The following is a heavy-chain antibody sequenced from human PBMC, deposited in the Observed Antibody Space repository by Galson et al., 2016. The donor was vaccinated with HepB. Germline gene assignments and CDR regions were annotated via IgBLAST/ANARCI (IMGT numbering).Heavy chain of an antibody. D-gene: IGHD3-10*01. Sequence: SLRLSCAASGFDFESYSMNWVRQAPGKGLEWVSYISSLSTTIYFADSVKGRFTLSRDNARNSVFLQMNRLRVEDTAVYYCARRQHMLLDRGDGFDVWGQGTMVTVTS. J-gene: IGHJ3*01. CDR1: GFDFESYS. CDR3: ARRQHMLLDRGDGFDV. V-gene: IGHV3-48*01. CDR2: ISSLSTTI.